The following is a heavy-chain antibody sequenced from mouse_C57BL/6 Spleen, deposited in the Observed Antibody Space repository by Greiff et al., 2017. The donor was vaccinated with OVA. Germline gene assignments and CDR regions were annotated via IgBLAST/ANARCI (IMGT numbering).Heavy chain of an antibody. Sequence: EVKVVESGGGLVKPGGSLKLSCAASGFTFSSYAMSWVRQTPEKRLEWVATISDGGSYTSYPDNVKGRFTISRDNAKNNLYLQMSHLKSEDTAMYYCARDSGYGSSLWYFDVWGTGTTVTVSS. D-gene: IGHD1-1*01. J-gene: IGHJ1*03. CDR2: ISDGGSYT. CDR3: ARDSGYGSSLWYFDV. CDR1: GFTFSSYA. V-gene: IGHV5-4*01.